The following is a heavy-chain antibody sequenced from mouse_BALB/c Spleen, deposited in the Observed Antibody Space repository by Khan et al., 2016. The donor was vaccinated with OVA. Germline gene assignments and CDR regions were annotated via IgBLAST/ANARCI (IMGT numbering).Heavy chain of an antibody. Sequence: VQLQQSGAELAKPGASVKMSCKASGYTFTTYWMHWVKQRPGQGLEWIGYINPTSGYTDYNEKFKDRATLSADKSSSTAYMQLSSLTSEDSAVYYCTRERIDYWGQGTNLTVSS. CDR3: TRERIDY. CDR1: GYTFTTYW. CDR2: INPTSGYT. V-gene: IGHV1-7*01. J-gene: IGHJ2*01.